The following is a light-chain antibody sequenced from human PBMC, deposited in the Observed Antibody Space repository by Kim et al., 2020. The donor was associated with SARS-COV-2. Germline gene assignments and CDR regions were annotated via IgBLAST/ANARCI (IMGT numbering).Light chain of an antibody. V-gene: IGLV2-14*03. CDR3: CSYSTFTTVV. CDR2: DVR. Sequence: GQSITISCSGTNSDIGTYDYVSWYQQHPGKAPKLMIFDVRVRPSGVSNRFSGSKSGYTASLTISGLQAEDEATYYCCSYSTFTTVVFGGGTKVPS. J-gene: IGLJ2*01. CDR1: NSDIGTYDY.